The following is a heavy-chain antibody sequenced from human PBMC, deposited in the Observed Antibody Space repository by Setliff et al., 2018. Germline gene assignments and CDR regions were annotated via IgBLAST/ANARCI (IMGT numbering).Heavy chain of an antibody. CDR1: EITLSKNW. CDR3: ARDLSGRSDY. Sequence: GVSLRLSCVASEITLSKNWMTWVRQAPGKGLEWVANIKQDGSENYYVDSVKGRFTISRDNAKNTLYLQMNSLRAEDTAVYYCARDLSGRSDYWGQGTLVTVSS. CDR2: IKQDGSEN. D-gene: IGHD3-9*01. J-gene: IGHJ4*02. V-gene: IGHV3-7*01.